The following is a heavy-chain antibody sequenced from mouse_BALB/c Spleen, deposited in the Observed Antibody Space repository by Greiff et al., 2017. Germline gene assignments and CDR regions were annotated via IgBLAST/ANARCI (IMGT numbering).Heavy chain of an antibody. J-gene: IGHJ4*01. Sequence: EVKVVESGGGLVKPGGSLKLSCAASGFTFSSYAMSWVRQTPEKRLEWVASISSGGSTYYPDSVKGRFTISRDNARNILYLQMSSLRSEDTAMYYCAREGYPAMDYWGQGTSVTVSS. CDR1: GFTFSSYA. D-gene: IGHD2-2*01. CDR2: ISSGGST. V-gene: IGHV5-6-5*01. CDR3: AREGYPAMDY.